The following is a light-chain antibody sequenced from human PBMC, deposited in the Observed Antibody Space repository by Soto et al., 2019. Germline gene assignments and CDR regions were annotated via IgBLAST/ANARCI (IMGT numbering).Light chain of an antibody. CDR2: NNN. CDR3: AAWDDGLNGSV. J-gene: IGLJ1*01. Sequence: QSVLTQPPSASGTPGQRVTISCSGSSSNIGRNTVNWYQQVPGTAPKLLIYNNNQRPSGVPDRFSGSKSGTSASLAIIGLQSEDEADYHCAAWDDGLNGSVFGAGTKVTVL. CDR1: SSNIGRNT. V-gene: IGLV1-44*01.